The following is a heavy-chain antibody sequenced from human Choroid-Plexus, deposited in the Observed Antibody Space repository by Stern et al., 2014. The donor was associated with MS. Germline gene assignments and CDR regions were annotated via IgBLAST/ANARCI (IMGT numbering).Heavy chain of an antibody. CDR1: GFDFSAYS. V-gene: IGHV3-21*01. Sequence: DQLVQSGGGLVKPGGSLRLSCAASGFDFSAYSINWVRQAPGKGLEWLSSISRTSTYIYYADSVKGRFTISRDNAKNSVYLQMNSLRAEDTAVYYCARPIQRDAFDVWGQGTMVTVSS. J-gene: IGHJ3*01. CDR2: ISRTSTYI. CDR3: ARPIQRDAFDV. D-gene: IGHD5-18*01.